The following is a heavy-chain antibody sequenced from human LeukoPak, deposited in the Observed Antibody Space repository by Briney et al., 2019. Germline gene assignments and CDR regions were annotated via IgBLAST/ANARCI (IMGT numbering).Heavy chain of an antibody. Sequence: VKVSCKVSGYTLTELSMHWVRQAPGQGLEWMGGIIPIFGTANYAQKFQGRVTITADESTSTAYMEPSSLRSEDTAVYYCATGSDTFGEGFDPWGQGTLVTVSS. V-gene: IGHV1-69*13. CDR3: ATGSDTFGEGFDP. J-gene: IGHJ5*02. CDR1: GYTLTELS. CDR2: IIPIFGTA. D-gene: IGHD3-10*01.